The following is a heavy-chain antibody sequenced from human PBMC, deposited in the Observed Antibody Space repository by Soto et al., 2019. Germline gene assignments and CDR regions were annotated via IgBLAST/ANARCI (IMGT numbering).Heavy chain of an antibody. Sequence: TGWSLRLSCRVSGFTFNNSGMHWVRQAPGKGLEWMAVISYDGSDKYYADSVKGRVIISRDNSKNTLNLEMNSLRAEDTAIYYCVKDRVPGAYGNYYGMDVWGQGTTVTVSS. V-gene: IGHV3-30*18. D-gene: IGHD5-12*01. CDR2: ISYDGSDK. J-gene: IGHJ6*02. CDR3: VKDRVPGAYGNYYGMDV. CDR1: GFTFNNSG.